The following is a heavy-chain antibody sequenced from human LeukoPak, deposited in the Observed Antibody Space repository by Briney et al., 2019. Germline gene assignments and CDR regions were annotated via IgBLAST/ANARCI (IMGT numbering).Heavy chain of an antibody. CDR1: GYTLTELS. Sequence: ASVKVSCKVSGYTLTELSMHWVRQAPGKGLEWMGGFDPEDGETIYAQKFQGRVTTTEDTSTDTAYMELSSLRSEDTAVYYCATSVQRITMIVVYFDYWGQGTLVTVSS. CDR2: FDPEDGET. V-gene: IGHV1-24*01. D-gene: IGHD3-22*01. CDR3: ATSVQRITMIVVYFDY. J-gene: IGHJ4*02.